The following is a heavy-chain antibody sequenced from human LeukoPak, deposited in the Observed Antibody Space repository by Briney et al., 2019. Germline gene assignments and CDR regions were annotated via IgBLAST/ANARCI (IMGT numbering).Heavy chain of an antibody. CDR1: GFTVSRNY. Sequence: GGSLRLSCAVSGFTVSRNYMSWVRQAPGKGLEWVSVIYSGGSTDYADSVKGRFTISRDNAKNTTYLQMNSLRAEDTAVYYCARKSGGYSYGSWGQGTLVTVSS. CDR3: ARKSGGYSYGS. J-gene: IGHJ4*02. V-gene: IGHV3-53*01. CDR2: IYSGGST. D-gene: IGHD5-18*01.